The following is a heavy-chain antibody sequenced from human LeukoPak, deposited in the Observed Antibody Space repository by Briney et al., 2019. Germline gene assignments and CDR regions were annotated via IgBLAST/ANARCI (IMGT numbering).Heavy chain of an antibody. V-gene: IGHV4-4*07. CDR2: IYSSGYT. D-gene: IGHD6-13*01. Sequence: SETLSLTCTVSGGSIRSYYWNWIRQPAGKGLEWIGRIYSSGYTNYNPSLKNRVSMSVDTSKNQFSLKLTSVTAADTAVYYCASRGVAAAYDAFDIWGQGTMVTVSS. J-gene: IGHJ3*02. CDR3: ASRGVAAAYDAFDI. CDR1: GGSIRSYY.